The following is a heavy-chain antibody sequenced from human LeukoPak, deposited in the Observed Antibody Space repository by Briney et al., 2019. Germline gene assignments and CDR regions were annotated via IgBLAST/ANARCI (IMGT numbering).Heavy chain of an antibody. D-gene: IGHD6-13*01. Sequence: PSETLSLTCSVSGGSIRNYYWGWMRQPPGKGLEWIGYMSYGGSTYHNPSLKSRVTISADTSKNQFSLSLNSVTAADTAIYYCARGPTVPSSSWYVPDYWGQGTLVTVSS. CDR2: MSYGGST. CDR1: GGSIRNYY. J-gene: IGHJ4*02. V-gene: IGHV4-59*01. CDR3: ARGPTVPSSSWYVPDY.